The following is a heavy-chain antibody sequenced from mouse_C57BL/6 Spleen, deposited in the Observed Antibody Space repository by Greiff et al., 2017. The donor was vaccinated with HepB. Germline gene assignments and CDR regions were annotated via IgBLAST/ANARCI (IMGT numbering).Heavy chain of an antibody. Sequence: DVMLVESGGGLVKPGGSLKLSCAASGFTFSDYGMHWVRQAPEKGLEWVAYISSGSSTIYYADTVKGRFTISRDNAKNTLFLQMTSLRSEYTAMYYCAMRYYDFWGQGTTLTVSS. D-gene: IGHD1-1*01. CDR3: AMRYYDF. CDR1: GFTFSDYG. CDR2: ISSGSSTI. J-gene: IGHJ2*01. V-gene: IGHV5-17*01.